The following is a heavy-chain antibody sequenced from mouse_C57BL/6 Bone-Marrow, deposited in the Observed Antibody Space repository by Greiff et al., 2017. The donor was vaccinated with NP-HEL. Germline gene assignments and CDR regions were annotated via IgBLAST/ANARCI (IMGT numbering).Heavy chain of an antibody. V-gene: IGHV1-81*01. Sequence: QVQLQQSGAELARPGASVKLSCKASGYTFTSYGISWVKQRTGQGLEWIGEIYPRSGNTYYNEKFKGKATLTADKSSSTAYMELRSLTSEDSAVYFCARTYYYGSTLYWYFDVWGTGTTVTVS. CDR1: GYTFTSYG. CDR2: IYPRSGNT. CDR3: ARTYYYGSTLYWYFDV. D-gene: IGHD1-1*01. J-gene: IGHJ1*03.